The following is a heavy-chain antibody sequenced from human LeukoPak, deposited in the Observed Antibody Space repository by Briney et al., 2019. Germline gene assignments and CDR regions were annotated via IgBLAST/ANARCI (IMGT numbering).Heavy chain of an antibody. CDR1: GFRFKSFN. CDR2: ISTTSLHI. CDR3: ARGSLVAQRQDAFDI. D-gene: IGHD1-26*01. Sequence: GGSLRLFCAASGFRFKSFNILGVRQPPPKGLEWVSSISTTSLHIYYADSVKGRFTISRDNARNSLYLQMNGMRADDTAVYYCARGSLVAQRQDAFDIWGQGTMVTVSS. V-gene: IGHV3-21*01. J-gene: IGHJ3*02.